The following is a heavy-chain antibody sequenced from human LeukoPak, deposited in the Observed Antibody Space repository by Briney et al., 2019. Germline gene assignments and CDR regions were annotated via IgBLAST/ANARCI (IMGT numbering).Heavy chain of an antibody. CDR2: ISGRTSTI. V-gene: IGHV3-48*04. CDR1: GFTFSSYG. D-gene: IGHD2-2*01. J-gene: IGHJ4*02. Sequence: GRSLRLSCAASGFTFSSYGMNWVRQAPGKGLEWVSYISGRTSTIYYADSVKGRFPISRDNAKNSLYLQMASLRAEDTAVYYCARDAEAYASTWYYDYWGQGTLVTVSS. CDR3: ARDAEAYASTWYYDY.